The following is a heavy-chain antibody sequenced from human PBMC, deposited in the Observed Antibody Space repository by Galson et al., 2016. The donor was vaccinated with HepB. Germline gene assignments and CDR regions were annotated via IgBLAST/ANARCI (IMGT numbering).Heavy chain of an antibody. Sequence: SVKVSCKASGYTFSRYSINWVRQAPGLGLEWMGWISIYNGNTNYAQKLQGRITMTADTSTNTAYMELRKLRTDDTAVYYCARPLTPMFRDDAFDIWGQGTMVTVSS. V-gene: IGHV1-18*01. J-gene: IGHJ3*02. CDR3: ARPLTPMFRDDAFDI. CDR2: ISIYNGNT. D-gene: IGHD2-15*01. CDR1: GYTFSRYS.